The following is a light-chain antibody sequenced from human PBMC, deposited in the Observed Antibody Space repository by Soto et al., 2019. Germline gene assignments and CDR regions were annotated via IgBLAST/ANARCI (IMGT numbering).Light chain of an antibody. J-gene: IGKJ1*01. CDR2: GAS. Sequence: EIVMTQSPATLSVSPGERATLSCRASQSVGSNLAWYQQKPGQAPRLLIYGASTRATGIPARFSGSGSGTEFTLTISSLQSEDFAVYYCQQYGESPPWTFGQGTKVEIK. V-gene: IGKV3-15*01. CDR3: QQYGESPPWT. CDR1: QSVGSN.